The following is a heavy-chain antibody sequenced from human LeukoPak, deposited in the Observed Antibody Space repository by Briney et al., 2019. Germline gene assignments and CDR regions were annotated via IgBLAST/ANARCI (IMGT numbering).Heavy chain of an antibody. V-gene: IGHV3-7*02. J-gene: IGHJ4*02. CDR2: IKQDASEK. D-gene: IGHD6-13*01. CDR1: GFTFTDYW. Sequence: GGSLRLPCAASGFTFTDYWLSWVRQAPGKGLEWVANIKQDASEKYYVDSVKGRFTISRDNAKKSVYLQMNSLRAEDTAVYYCARAGNDFDYWGQGTLVTVSS. CDR3: ARAGNDFDY.